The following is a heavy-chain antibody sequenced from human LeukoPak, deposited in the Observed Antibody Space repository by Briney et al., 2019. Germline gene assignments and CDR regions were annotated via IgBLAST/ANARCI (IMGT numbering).Heavy chain of an antibody. V-gene: IGHV6-1*01. D-gene: IGHD2-21*02. CDR3: ARVVGFCGGDCYYFDY. CDR1: GDSVSSNSAA. J-gene: IGHJ4*02. CDR2: TYYRSKWYN. Sequence: PSQTLSLTCAISGDSVSSNSAAWNWIRQSPSRGLEWLGRTYYRSKWYNDYAVSVKSRITINPDTSKNQFSLQLNSVTPEDTAVYYCARVVGFCGGDCYYFDYGGQGTLVTVSS.